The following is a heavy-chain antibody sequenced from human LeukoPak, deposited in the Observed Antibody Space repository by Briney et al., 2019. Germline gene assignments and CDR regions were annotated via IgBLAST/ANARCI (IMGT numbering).Heavy chain of an antibody. CDR3: AKGGADIVVVPAAIHFDY. J-gene: IGHJ4*02. CDR2: ISGSGAGT. V-gene: IGHV3-23*01. CDR1: GFTFSSYA. D-gene: IGHD2-2*02. Sequence: GGSLRLSCAASGFTFSSYAMSWVRQAPGKGLEWVSAISGSGAGTYYADSVKGRFTISRGNSKNTLYLQMNSLRAEDTAVYYCAKGGADIVVVPAAIHFDYWGQGTLVTVSS.